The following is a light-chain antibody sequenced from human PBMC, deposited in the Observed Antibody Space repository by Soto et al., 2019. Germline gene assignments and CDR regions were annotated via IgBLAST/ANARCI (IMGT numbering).Light chain of an antibody. CDR1: QTVSGSY. CDR2: DAS. Sequence: NVLTQSPGTLSLSPGERATLSCRASQTVSGSYVAWYQQKPGQTPRLLIYDASNRATGIPARFSGSGSGTDFTLTISSLEPEDFAVYYCQQRSNWLSFGQGTKVDIK. CDR3: QQRSNWLS. J-gene: IGKJ1*01. V-gene: IGKV3D-20*02.